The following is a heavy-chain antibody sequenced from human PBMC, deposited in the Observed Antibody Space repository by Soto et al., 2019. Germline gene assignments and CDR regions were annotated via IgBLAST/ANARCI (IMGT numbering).Heavy chain of an antibody. D-gene: IGHD3-16*01. J-gene: IGHJ5*02. CDR2: ISHDASGT. CDR3: ARVGYGVSLGHGLYP. V-gene: IGHV3-30-3*01. Sequence: QGQLMESGGGVVLPGRSLRLSCAASGLPFSGYAMHWVRQAPGKGLEWVAAISHDASGTFYADSVKGRFTISRDDSKKMIFLQINSLGPADTAVYHCARVGYGVSLGHGLYPWGQGTLVNVSS. CDR1: GLPFSGYA.